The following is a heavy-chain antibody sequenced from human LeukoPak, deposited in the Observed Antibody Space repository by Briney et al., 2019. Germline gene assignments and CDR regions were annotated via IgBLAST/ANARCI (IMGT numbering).Heavy chain of an antibody. J-gene: IGHJ6*03. V-gene: IGHV3-21*01. D-gene: IGHD1-26*01. CDR2: ITSGSSYI. CDR3: ARDPYSGSYGNYYYYYFMDV. Sequence: GGSLRLSCAASGFNFGSYSMTWVRQAPGKGLEWVSSITSGSSYIYYADSVKGRFTISRDNAKNSLYLQMNSLRAEGTAVYYCARDPYSGSYGNYYYYYFMDVWGKGTTVTISS. CDR1: GFNFGSYS.